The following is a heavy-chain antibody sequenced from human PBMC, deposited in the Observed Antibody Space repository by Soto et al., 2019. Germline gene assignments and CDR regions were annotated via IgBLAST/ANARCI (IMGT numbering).Heavy chain of an antibody. CDR3: ARRTVTTYHYFDY. D-gene: IGHD4-17*01. CDR2: IDTGTRHV. V-gene: IGHV3-21*01. J-gene: IGHJ4*02. CDR1: GFTFSSSD. Sequence: EVQVVESGGGLVKPAGSLRLSCAASGFTFSSSDMNWVRQAPGKGLEWVSSIDTGTRHVYYADSVRGRFTISRDDAKNSLYLQMNSLRVEDTALYYCARRTVTTYHYFDYWGQGTLVTVSS.